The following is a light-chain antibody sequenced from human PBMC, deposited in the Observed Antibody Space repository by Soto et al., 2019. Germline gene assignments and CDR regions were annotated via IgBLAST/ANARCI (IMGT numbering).Light chain of an antibody. CDR3: QQYGSSQA. Sequence: EFVLTQSPGTLSLSPGERATLSCRASQTVRNNYLAWYQQKPGQAPRLLIYDASSRATGIPDRFSGGGSGTDFTLTISRLEPEDFAVYYCQQYGSSQAFGQGTKVDIK. V-gene: IGKV3-20*01. CDR2: DAS. J-gene: IGKJ1*01. CDR1: QTVRNNY.